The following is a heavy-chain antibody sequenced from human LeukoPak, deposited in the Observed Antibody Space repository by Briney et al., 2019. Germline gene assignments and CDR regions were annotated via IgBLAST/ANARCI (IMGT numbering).Heavy chain of an antibody. CDR1: GFTFSSYG. D-gene: IGHD2-15*01. V-gene: IGHV3-23*01. J-gene: IGHJ5*02. CDR3: AKDLKGHTPIPWFDP. CDR2: ISGVGDAT. Sequence: PGGSLRLSCAASGFTFSSYGIHWVRQAPGKGLEWVSTISGVGDATYYADSVKGRFTISRDNSKNTLYLQMNSLRAEDTAVYYCAKDLKGHTPIPWFDPWGQGTLVTVSS.